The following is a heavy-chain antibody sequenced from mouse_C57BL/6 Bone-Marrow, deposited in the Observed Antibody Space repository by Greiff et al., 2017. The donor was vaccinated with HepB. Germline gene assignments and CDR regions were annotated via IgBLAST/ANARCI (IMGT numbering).Heavy chain of an antibody. CDR2: IDPEDGET. V-gene: IGHV14-2*01. Sequence: VQLKESGAELVKPGASVKLSCTASGFNIKDYYMHWVKQRTEQGLEWIGRIDPEDGETKYAPKFQGKATITADTSSNTAYLQLSSLTSEDTAVYYCARSRYYGSSPYYYAMDYWGQGTSVTVSS. D-gene: IGHD1-1*01. J-gene: IGHJ4*01. CDR3: ARSRYYGSSPYYYAMDY. CDR1: GFNIKDYY.